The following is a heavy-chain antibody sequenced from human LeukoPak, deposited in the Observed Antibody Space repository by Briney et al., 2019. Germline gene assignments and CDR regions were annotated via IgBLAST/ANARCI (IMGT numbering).Heavy chain of an antibody. D-gene: IGHD3-10*01. Sequence: GGSLRLSCAASGFTFSSYGMHWVRQAPGKGLEWVAVISYDGSNKYYADSVKGRFTISRDNSRNTLYLQMNSLRAEDTAVYYCAKQGFGESLFDPWGQGTLVTVSS. V-gene: IGHV3-30*18. CDR2: ISYDGSNK. CDR1: GFTFSSYG. CDR3: AKQGFGESLFDP. J-gene: IGHJ5*02.